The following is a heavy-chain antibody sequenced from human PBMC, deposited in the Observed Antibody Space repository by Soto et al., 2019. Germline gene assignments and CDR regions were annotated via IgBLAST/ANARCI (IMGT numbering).Heavy chain of an antibody. Sequence: PSETLSLPCSVYGWSFSGYYWSWIRQPPGKGLEWIGEINHSGSTNYNPSLKSRVTISVDTSKNQFSLKLSSVTAADTAVYYCARDLLYYDFWSGYYRRYYNWFDPWGQRTLVP. V-gene: IGHV4-34*01. J-gene: IGHJ5*02. CDR3: ARDLLYYDFWSGYYRRYYNWFDP. CDR1: GWSFSGYY. D-gene: IGHD3-3*01. CDR2: INHSGST.